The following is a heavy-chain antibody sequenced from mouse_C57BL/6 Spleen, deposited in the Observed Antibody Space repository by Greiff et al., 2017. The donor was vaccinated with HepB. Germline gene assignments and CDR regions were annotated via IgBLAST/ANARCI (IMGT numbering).Heavy chain of an antibody. J-gene: IGHJ2*01. CDR1: GYAFSSYW. CDR2: IYPGDGDT. D-gene: IGHD2-2*01. V-gene: IGHV1-80*01. Sequence: VQLQQSGAELVKPGASVKISCKASGYAFSSYWMNWVKQRPGKGLEWIGQIYPGDGDTNYNGKFKGKATLTADKSSSTAYMQLSSLTSEDSAVYFCARGYGYDGYFDYWGQGTTLTVSS. CDR3: ARGYGYDGYFDY.